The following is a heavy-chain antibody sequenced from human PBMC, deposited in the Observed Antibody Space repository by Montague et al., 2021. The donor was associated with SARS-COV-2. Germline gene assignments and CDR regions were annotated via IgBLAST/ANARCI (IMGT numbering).Heavy chain of an antibody. Sequence: SETLSLTCAVAGGSISSSNGWSWVRQPPGKGLEWIGEIYHSGSNXXNQSLKSRATISVDKSKNQFCMKLSSVTAANTAVYYCARRYCSSTSCPNWFDPWGQGTLVTVSS. CDR3: ARRYCSSTSCPNWFDP. CDR1: GGSISSSNG. D-gene: IGHD2-2*01. CDR2: IYHSGSN. V-gene: IGHV4-4*02. J-gene: IGHJ5*02.